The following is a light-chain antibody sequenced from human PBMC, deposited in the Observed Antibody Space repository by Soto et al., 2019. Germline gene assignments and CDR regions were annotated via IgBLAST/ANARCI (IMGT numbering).Light chain of an antibody. Sequence: EIVWTQSPGTLSLSPGERATLSCRASQTITKYYLAWYQQKPGQAPRLLISGGSIRPTDIPDRFSGSGSGTDFTLPISRLEPEDYAVYYCQQYDSSSFTFGPGPKVDL. V-gene: IGKV3-20*01. CDR2: GGS. J-gene: IGKJ3*01. CDR1: QTITKYY. CDR3: QQYDSSSFT.